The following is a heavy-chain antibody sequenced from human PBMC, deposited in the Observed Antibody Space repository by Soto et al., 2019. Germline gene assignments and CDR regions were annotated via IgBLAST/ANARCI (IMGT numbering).Heavy chain of an antibody. D-gene: IGHD1-1*01. CDR1: GESFSGHY. V-gene: IGHV4-34*02. CDR3: SRGRDAYKGGRT. Sequence: QVQLQQWGAGLLKPAETLSLTCAVYGESFSGHYCTWTRQSPGKGLEWIGEIHPSGSNHYNPSLQTRXXMXLXXSKNHFSLQLNSVTAADTATYYCSRGRDAYKGGRTWGQGTLVTVSS. J-gene: IGHJ5*02. CDR2: IHPSGSN.